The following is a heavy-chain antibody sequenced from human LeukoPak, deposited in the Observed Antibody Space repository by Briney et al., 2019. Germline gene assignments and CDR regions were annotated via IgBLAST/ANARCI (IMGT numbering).Heavy chain of an antibody. J-gene: IGHJ4*02. Sequence: ASVKVSCKASGYTFTGYYMHWVRQAPGQGLEWLGWINPNSGGTNSGQKFQGRVTMTRDTSISTAYLELSRLTSDDTAVYYCARVPSGDPPDYWGQGALVTVSS. CDR1: GYTFTGYY. CDR3: ARVPSGDPPDY. V-gene: IGHV1-2*02. D-gene: IGHD7-27*01. CDR2: INPNSGGT.